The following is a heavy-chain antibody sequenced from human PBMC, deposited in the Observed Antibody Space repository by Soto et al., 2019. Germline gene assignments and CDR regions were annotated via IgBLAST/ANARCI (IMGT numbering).Heavy chain of an antibody. Sequence: QVQLVQSGAEVKKPGSSVKVSCKASGGTFSSYAISWVRQAPGQGLEWMGGIIPIFGTADYAQKFQGRVTITADASTSTGNMELGSLRSEDTAVYYCASHYDSSGYYYRGLDYWGQGTLVTVSS. CDR2: IIPIFGTA. V-gene: IGHV1-69*12. CDR3: ASHYDSSGYYYRGLDY. CDR1: GGTFSSYA. D-gene: IGHD3-22*01. J-gene: IGHJ4*02.